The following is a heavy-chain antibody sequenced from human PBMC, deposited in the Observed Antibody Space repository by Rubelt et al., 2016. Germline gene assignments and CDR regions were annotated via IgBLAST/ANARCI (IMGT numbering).Heavy chain of an antibody. V-gene: IGHV1-46*01. Sequence: QVQLVQSGAEVKKPGASVKVSCKASGYTFTSYYMHWVRQAPGQGLEWMGIINPSGGSTSYARKFKARVIMTTDTSTGTAYMELRSLRSDDTAVYYCARDRGGYYFDYWGQGTLVTVSS. CDR3: ARDRGGYYFDY. CDR2: INPSGGST. D-gene: IGHD2-15*01. CDR1: GYTFTSYY. J-gene: IGHJ4*02.